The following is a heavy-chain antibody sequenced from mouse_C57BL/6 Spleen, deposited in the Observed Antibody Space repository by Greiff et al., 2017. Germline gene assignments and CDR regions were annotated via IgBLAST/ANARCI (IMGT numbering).Heavy chain of an antibody. J-gene: IGHJ2*01. CDR1: GFTFSSYA. CDR2: ISDGGSYT. Sequence: DVMLVESGGGLVKPGGSLKLSCAASGFTFSSYAMSWVRQTPEKRLEWVATISDGGSYTYYPDNVKGRFTISRDNAKNNLYLQMSHLKSEDTAMYYCARLHYYGSSYYFDYWGQGTTLTVSS. D-gene: IGHD1-1*01. CDR3: ARLHYYGSSYYFDY. V-gene: IGHV5-4*03.